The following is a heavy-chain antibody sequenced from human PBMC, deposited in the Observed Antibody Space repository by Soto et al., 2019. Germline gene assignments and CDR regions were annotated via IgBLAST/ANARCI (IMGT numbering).Heavy chain of an antibody. CDR1: GYPFTGYY. CDR2: INPNSSGT. CDR3: ARIRTRAFDI. D-gene: IGHD3-16*01. Sequence: GASVKVSCKASGYPFTGYYMRCVPQAPGQVPEWRGWINPNSSGTNYAQKFQGRVTMTRDTSISTDYMELSRLRSDDTAVYYCARIRTRAFDIWGQGTMVTVSS. V-gene: IGHV1-2*02. J-gene: IGHJ3*02.